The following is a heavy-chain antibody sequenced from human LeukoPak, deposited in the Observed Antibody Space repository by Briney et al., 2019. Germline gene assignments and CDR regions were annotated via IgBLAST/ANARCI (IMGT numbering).Heavy chain of an antibody. J-gene: IGHJ6*03. Sequence: SETLSLTCTVSGGSISSYYWSWIRQPPGKGLEWIGYIYYSGSTNYNPSLKSRVTISVDTSKNQFSLKLSSVTAADTAVYDCARQMDTAMVTGHYYYYMDVWGKGTTVTVSS. CDR2: IYYSGST. CDR1: GGSISSYY. V-gene: IGHV4-59*08. D-gene: IGHD5-18*01. CDR3: ARQMDTAMVTGHYYYYMDV.